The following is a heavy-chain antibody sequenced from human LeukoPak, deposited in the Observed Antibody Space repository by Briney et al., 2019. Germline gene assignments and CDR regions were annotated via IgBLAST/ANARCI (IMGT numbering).Heavy chain of an antibody. J-gene: IGHJ5*02. CDR1: GYTFTGYY. CDR2: INPNSGGT. V-gene: IGHV1-2*02. Sequence: EASVKVSCKASGYTFTGYYLHWVRQAPGQGLEWMGWINPNSGGTNYAQKFQGRVTMTRDTSISTAYMELSRLRSDDTAVYYCARGGIWLGPYGSGSKALDPWGQGTLVTVSS. CDR3: ARGGIWLGPYGSGSKALDP. D-gene: IGHD3-10*01.